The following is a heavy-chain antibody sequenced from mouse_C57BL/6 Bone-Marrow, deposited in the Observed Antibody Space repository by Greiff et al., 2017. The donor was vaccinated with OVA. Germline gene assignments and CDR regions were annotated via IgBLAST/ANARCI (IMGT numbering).Heavy chain of an antibody. D-gene: IGHD2-4*01. Sequence: VQLQQPGAELVKPGASVKLSCKASGYTFTSYWMHWVKQRPGRGLEWIGRIDPNSGGTKYNEKFKGKATLTVDTSSSTAYMELHSLTSEDSAVYFCARGYDYDVGAWFAYWGQGTLVTVSA. CDR3: ARGYDYDVGAWFAY. V-gene: IGHV1-62-3*01. CDR1: GYTFTSYW. CDR2: IDPNSGGT. J-gene: IGHJ3*01.